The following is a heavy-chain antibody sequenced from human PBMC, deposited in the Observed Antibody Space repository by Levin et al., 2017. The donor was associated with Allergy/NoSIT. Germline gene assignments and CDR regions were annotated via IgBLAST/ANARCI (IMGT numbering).Heavy chain of an antibody. CDR1: GGSISSSNYY. CDR2: IYYSGST. J-gene: IGHJ4*02. CDR3: ATRGSGYDSRILGVKVLDY. D-gene: IGHD5-12*01. V-gene: IGHV4-39*01. Sequence: SQTLSLTCTVSGGSISSSNYYWGWIRQPPGKGLEWIGNIYYSGSTNYNSSLRSRVTISVDTSKNQFSLKLSSVTAADTAVYYCATRGSGYDSRILGVKVLDYWGQGTLVTVSS.